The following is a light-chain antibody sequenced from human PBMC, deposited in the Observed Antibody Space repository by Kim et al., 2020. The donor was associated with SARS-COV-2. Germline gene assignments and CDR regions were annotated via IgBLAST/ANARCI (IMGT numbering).Light chain of an antibody. J-gene: IGLJ2*01. CDR1: SSNVGSNT. CDR2: SNN. V-gene: IGLV1-44*01. Sequence: GQRVTISCSGSSSNVGSNTVNGYQQYPGAAPKLLIYSNNQRPSGGPDRFSGSKSGTSASLAISGLQSEDEAAYYCAAWDDSLNGVVFGGGTQLTVL. CDR3: AAWDDSLNGVV.